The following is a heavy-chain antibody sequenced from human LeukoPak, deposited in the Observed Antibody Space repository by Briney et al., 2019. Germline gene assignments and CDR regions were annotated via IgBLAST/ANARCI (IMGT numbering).Heavy chain of an antibody. J-gene: IGHJ4*02. D-gene: IGHD6-19*01. CDR1: GDSISSYY. Sequence: SETLSLTCTVSGDSISSYYWSWIRQPPGKGLEWIGYIYYSGSTNYNPSLKSRVTISVDTSKNQFSLKLSSVTAADTAVYYCARSSSGWYGVGDYWGQGTLVTVSS. CDR3: ARSSSGWYGVGDY. V-gene: IGHV4-59*08. CDR2: IYYSGST.